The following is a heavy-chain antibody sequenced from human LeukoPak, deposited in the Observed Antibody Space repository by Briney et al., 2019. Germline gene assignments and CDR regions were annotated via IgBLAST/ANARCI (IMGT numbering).Heavy chain of an antibody. CDR2: INPNSGGT. D-gene: IGHD3-22*01. J-gene: IGHJ3*02. Sequence: GASVKVPCKASGYTFTGYYMHWVRQAPGQGLEWMGWINPNSGGTNYAQKFRGRVTMTRDTSISTAYMELSRLRSDDTAVYYCARDRGPRYYYDSSGTFNDAFDIWGQGTMVTVSS. CDR1: GYTFTGYY. CDR3: ARDRGPRYYYDSSGTFNDAFDI. V-gene: IGHV1-2*02.